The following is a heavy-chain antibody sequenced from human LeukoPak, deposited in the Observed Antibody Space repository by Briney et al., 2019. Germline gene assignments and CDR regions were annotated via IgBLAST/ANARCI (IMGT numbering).Heavy chain of an antibody. J-gene: IGHJ4*02. V-gene: IGHV1-18*01. CDR2: ISAYNGNT. CDR3: ARKKKSYDSSGYYFDY. CDR1: GYTFTSYG. Sequence: GASVKVSCKASGYTFTSYGISWVRQAPGQGLEWMGWISAYNGNTNYAQKLQGRVTMTTDTSTSTAYMELRSLRSDDTAVYYCARKKKSYDSSGYYFDYWGQGTLVTVSS. D-gene: IGHD3-22*01.